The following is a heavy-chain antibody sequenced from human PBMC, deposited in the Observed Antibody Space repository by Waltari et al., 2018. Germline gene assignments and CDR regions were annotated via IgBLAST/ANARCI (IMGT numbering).Heavy chain of an antibody. V-gene: IGHV3-48*01. CDR1: GFTFSSYS. J-gene: IGHJ4*02. D-gene: IGHD3-9*01. Sequence: GESGGGLVQPGGSLRLSCAASGFTFSSYSMIWVRQAPGKGLEWVSYISSSSSTIYYADSVKGRFTISRDNAKNSLYLQMNSLRAEDTSVYYCARDSPTYYDILTGYYLWGQGTLVTVSS. CDR2: ISSSSSTI. CDR3: ARDSPTYYDILTGYYL.